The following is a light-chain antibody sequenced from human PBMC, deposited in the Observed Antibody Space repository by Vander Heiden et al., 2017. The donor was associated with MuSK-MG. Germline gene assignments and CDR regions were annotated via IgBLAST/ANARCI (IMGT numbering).Light chain of an antibody. CDR2: KVS. J-gene: IGKJ1*01. CDR3: RQGTHWPWT. CDR1: QSLVYSDGNTY. V-gene: IGKV2-30*01. Sequence: DVVMTQSPLSLPVTLGQPASISCRSSQSLVYSDGNTYLNWFQQRPGQSPRRLIYKVSNRDSGVPDRFSGSGSGTDFTLKISREEAEDVGVYYCRQGTHWPWTFGQGTKVEIK.